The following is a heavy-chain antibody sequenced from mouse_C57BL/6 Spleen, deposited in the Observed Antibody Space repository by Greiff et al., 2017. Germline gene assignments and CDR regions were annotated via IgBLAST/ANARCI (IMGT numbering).Heavy chain of an antibody. CDR3: TRSGYYSNYVWFAY. Sequence: QVQLQQSGAELVRPGASVTLSCKASGYTFTDYEMHWVKQTPVHGLEWIGAIDPETGGTAYNQKFKGKAILTADKSSSTAYMELRSLTSEDSAVYYCTRSGYYSNYVWFAYWGQGTLVTVSA. J-gene: IGHJ3*01. CDR1: GYTFTDYE. CDR2: IDPETGGT. D-gene: IGHD2-5*01. V-gene: IGHV1-15*01.